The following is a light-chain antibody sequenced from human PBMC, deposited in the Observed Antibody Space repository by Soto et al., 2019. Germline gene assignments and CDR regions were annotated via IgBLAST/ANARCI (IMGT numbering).Light chain of an antibody. CDR2: DVS. CDR3: SSYTSSSTYV. J-gene: IGLJ1*01. Sequence: QSALAQPAXVSGSPGQSITISCTGTSSDVGGYNYVSWYQQHPGKAPKLMIYDVSNRPSGVSNRFSGSKSGNTASLTISWLQAEDEADYYCSSYTSSSTYVFGTGTKVTVL. V-gene: IGLV2-14*01. CDR1: SSDVGGYNY.